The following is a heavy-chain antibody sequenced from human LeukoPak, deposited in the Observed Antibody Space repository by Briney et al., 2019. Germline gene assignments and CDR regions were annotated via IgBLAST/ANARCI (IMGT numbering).Heavy chain of an antibody. CDR3: ADDYGD. V-gene: IGHV4-61*08. Sequence: SETLSLTCTVSGGSISSGGYYWSWIRQHPGKGLEWIGRIYPSGTTHYNPSLKSRVTMSVDTSKTQFSLKLISVTAADTAVYYCADDYGDWGQGTLVTVSS. CDR2: IYPSGTT. D-gene: IGHD4-17*01. J-gene: IGHJ4*02. CDR1: GGSISSGGYY.